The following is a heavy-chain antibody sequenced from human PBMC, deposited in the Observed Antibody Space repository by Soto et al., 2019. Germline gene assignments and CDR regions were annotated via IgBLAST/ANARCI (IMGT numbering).Heavy chain of an antibody. CDR2: INTGNGNT. V-gene: IGHV1-3*04. CDR1: GYNFSTCA. Sequence: ASVKVSWKDSGYNFSTCALLWVRQAPGQGLEWMGWINTGNGNTKYSQKFQGRVTMTRDTSASPAFLALSSLKSEDPAVHYGARGERLYCCYYGMDVGGQGATVTVSS. D-gene: IGHD3-3*01. CDR3: ARGERLYCCYYGMDV. J-gene: IGHJ6*02.